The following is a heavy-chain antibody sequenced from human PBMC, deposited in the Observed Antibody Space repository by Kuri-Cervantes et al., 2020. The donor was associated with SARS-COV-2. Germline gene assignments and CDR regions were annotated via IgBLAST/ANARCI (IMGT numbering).Heavy chain of an antibody. D-gene: IGHD6-13*01. CDR3: ARSIAAAGPIDY. CDR1: GSSISSYY. V-gene: IGHV4-59*01. CDR2: IYYSGST. Sequence: SETLSLTCTVPGSSISSYYWSWIRQPAGKGLEWIGYIYYSGSTNYNPSLKSRVTISVDTSKNQFSLKLSSVTAADTAVYYCARSIAAAGPIDYWGQGTLVTVSS. J-gene: IGHJ4*02.